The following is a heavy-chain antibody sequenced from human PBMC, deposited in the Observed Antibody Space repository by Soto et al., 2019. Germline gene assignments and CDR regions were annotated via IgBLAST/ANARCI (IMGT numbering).Heavy chain of an antibody. V-gene: IGHV1-2*04. CDR3: ARGVAMPRTDFDY. Sequence: ASVKVSCKASGYTFTGYYMHWVRQAPGQGLEWMGWINPDSGGTNYAQKFQGWVTLTRDTSTSTAYMELSRLISDDTAVYYCARGVAMPRTDFDYWGQGTLVTVSS. CDR1: GYTFTGYY. J-gene: IGHJ4*02. D-gene: IGHD6-19*01. CDR2: INPDSGGT.